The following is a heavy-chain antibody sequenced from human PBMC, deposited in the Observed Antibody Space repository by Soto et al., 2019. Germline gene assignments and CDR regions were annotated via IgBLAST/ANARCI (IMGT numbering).Heavy chain of an antibody. V-gene: IGHV3-53*02. D-gene: IGHD3-16*01. CDR3: ARVSSPFGY. CDR2: IYSSGNT. J-gene: IGHJ4*02. CDR1: GFTVSSNY. Sequence: EVQLVETGGGLIQPGGSLRLSCAVSGFTVSSNYMSWVRQAPGKGLEWVSVIYSSGNTYYADSVKARFNVSRDKSKNTVYLQMNSLRAEDTDMYYCARVSSPFGYWGQGTLVTVSS.